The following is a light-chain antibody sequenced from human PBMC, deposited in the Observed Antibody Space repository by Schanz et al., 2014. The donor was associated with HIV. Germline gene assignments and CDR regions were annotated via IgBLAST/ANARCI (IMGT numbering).Light chain of an antibody. CDR1: SSDVGGYNY. CDR3: SSYAGTTTVVV. V-gene: IGLV2-14*01. J-gene: IGLJ2*01. CDR2: DVS. Sequence: QSALTQPASVSGSPGQSITISCTGTSSDVGGYNYVSWYQQHPGKAPKLMIYDVSNRPSGVSNRFSGSKSGNTASLTISGLQAEDEADYYCSSYAGTTTVVVLGGGTKLTVL.